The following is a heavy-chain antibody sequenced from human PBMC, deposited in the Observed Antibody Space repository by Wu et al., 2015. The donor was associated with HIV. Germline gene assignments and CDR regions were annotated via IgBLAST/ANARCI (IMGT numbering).Heavy chain of an antibody. CDR3: ARAIRNYEQYYGMDV. D-gene: IGHD1-7*01. CDR1: GYTFTGYY. Sequence: QVQLVQSGAEVKKPGASVKVSCKASGYTFTGYYMHWVRQAPGQGLEWMGWINPNSGGTNYAQKFQGRVTMTRDTSISTAYMELSRLRSDDTAVYYCARAIRNYEQYYGMDVVGTKGPRVTVSS. CDR2: INPNSGGT. V-gene: IGHV1-2*02. J-gene: IGHJ6*02.